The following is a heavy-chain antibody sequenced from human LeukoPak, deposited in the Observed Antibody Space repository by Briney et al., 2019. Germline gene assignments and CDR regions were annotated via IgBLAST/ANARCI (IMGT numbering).Heavy chain of an antibody. Sequence: SETLSLTCTVSGGSISSGGYYWRWIRQHPGKGLEWIGYIYYSGSTYYNPSRKSRVTISVDTSKNQFCLKLSSVTAADTAVYYCVGTNYYDSSGFDYWGQGTLVTVSS. CDR1: GGSISSGGYY. J-gene: IGHJ4*02. D-gene: IGHD3-22*01. CDR2: IYYSGST. CDR3: VGTNYYDSSGFDY. V-gene: IGHV4-31*03.